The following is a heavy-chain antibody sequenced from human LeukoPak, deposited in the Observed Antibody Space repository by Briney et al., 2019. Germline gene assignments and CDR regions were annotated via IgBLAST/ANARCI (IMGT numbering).Heavy chain of an antibody. CDR3: ARDREVGASYDAFDI. CDR1: GFTFSSYS. Sequence: PGGSLRLSCAASGFTFSSYSMNWVRQAPGKGLEWVSSISSSSSYIYYADSVKGRFTISRDNAKNSLYLQMNSLRAEDTAVYYCARDREVGASYDAFDIWGQGTMVTVSS. CDR2: ISSSSSYI. V-gene: IGHV3-21*01. J-gene: IGHJ3*02. D-gene: IGHD1-26*01.